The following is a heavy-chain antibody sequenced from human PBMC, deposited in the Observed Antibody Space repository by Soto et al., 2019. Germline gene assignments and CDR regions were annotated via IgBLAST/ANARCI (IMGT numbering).Heavy chain of an antibody. J-gene: IGHJ6*02. CDR3: AKDVVVGATPGLGDYHYYYGMDV. CDR1: GFTFSSYA. V-gene: IGHV3-30-3*01. Sequence: PGGPLRLSCAASGFTFSSYAMHWVRQAPGKGLEWVAVISYDGSNKYYADSVKGRFTISRDNSKNTLYLQMNSLRAEDTAVYYCAKDVVVGATPGLGDYHYYYGMDVWGQGTTVTVSS. D-gene: IGHD1-26*01. CDR2: ISYDGSNK.